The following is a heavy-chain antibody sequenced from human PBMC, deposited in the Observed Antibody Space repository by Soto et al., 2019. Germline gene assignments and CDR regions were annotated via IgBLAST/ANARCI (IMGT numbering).Heavy chain of an antibody. V-gene: IGHV3-30*18. J-gene: IGHJ3*02. CDR1: GFTFRSYG. Sequence: VGSLRLSCAASGFTFRSYGMHWVRQAPGKGLEWVAVISYDGSNKYYADSVKGRFTISRDNSKNTLYLQMNSLRAEDTAVYYCAKGGVGSTPNAFDIWGQGTMVTVSS. CDR3: AKGGVGSTPNAFDI. D-gene: IGHD1-26*01. CDR2: ISYDGSNK.